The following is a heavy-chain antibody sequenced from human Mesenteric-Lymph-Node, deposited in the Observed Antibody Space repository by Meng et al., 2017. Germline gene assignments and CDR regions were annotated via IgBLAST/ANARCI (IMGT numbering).Heavy chain of an antibody. Sequence: QVQLQGSGPGLVKPSQTLSLTCTVSGDSINSDAYYWRWIRQHPGKGLEWIGEIIHGGSPSYNPSLKSRVTISIDTSKNQLSLMLSSVTAADTAVYYCARRPTGIDYWGQGTLVTVSS. CDR2: IIHGGSP. CDR3: ARRPTGIDY. D-gene: IGHD2-8*02. V-gene: IGHV4-30-4*01. CDR1: GDSINSDAYY. J-gene: IGHJ4*02.